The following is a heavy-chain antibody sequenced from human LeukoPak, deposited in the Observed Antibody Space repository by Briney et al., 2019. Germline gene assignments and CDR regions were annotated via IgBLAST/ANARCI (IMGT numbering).Heavy chain of an antibody. Sequence: ASVKVSCKASGYTFTSYGISWVRQAPGQGGEWMGWISAYNGKTNYAQKLQGRVTMTTDTSTSTSYMELRSLRSDDTAVYYCAREVLIAAAGNGGIYYYYYYMDAWGKGTTVTVSS. D-gene: IGHD6-13*01. CDR1: GYTFTSYG. J-gene: IGHJ6*03. V-gene: IGHV1-18*01. CDR2: ISAYNGKT. CDR3: AREVLIAAAGNGGIYYYYYYMDA.